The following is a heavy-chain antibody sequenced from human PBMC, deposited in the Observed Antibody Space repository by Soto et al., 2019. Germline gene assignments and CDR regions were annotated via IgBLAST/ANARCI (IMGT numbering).Heavy chain of an antibody. D-gene: IGHD1-1*01. CDR1: GYTFTSCG. Sequence: QVHLVQSGAEVKKPGASVKVSCKCSGYTFTSCGITWVRQAPGQGLEWMGWISAHNGNTNYAQKRQGRVTVTRDTSTSTAYMELRSLRSDDTAVYYCARGRYGDYWGQGALVTVSS. V-gene: IGHV1-18*01. J-gene: IGHJ4*02. CDR3: ARGRYGDY. CDR2: ISAHNGNT.